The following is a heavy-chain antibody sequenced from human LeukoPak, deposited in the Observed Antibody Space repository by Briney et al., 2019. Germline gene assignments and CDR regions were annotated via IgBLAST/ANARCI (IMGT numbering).Heavy chain of an antibody. CDR2: ISSRSRTI. V-gene: IGHV3-48*02. Sequence: GESVRLSCAASGFTFSSYSMNWVRQAPGKGLEWVSYISSRSRTIYYADSVKGRLTISRDNAKNSLYLQMNSLRDEDTAVYYCARGRTGFGDYWGQGSPVTVSS. D-gene: IGHD3-16*01. CDR3: ARGRTGFGDY. J-gene: IGHJ4*02. CDR1: GFTFSSYS.